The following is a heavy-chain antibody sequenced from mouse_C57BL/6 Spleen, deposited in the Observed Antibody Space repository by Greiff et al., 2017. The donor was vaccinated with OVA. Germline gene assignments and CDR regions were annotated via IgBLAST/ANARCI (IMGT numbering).Heavy chain of an antibody. V-gene: IGHV5-17*01. Sequence: EVKLMESGGGLVKPGGSLKLSCAASGFTFSDYGMHWVRQAPEKGLEWVAYLSSGSSTIYYADTVKGRFTISRDNAKNTLFLQMTSLRSEDTAMYYCARITTVLGDYWGQGTTLTVSS. CDR2: LSSGSSTI. J-gene: IGHJ2*01. CDR3: ARITTVLGDY. D-gene: IGHD1-1*01. CDR1: GFTFSDYG.